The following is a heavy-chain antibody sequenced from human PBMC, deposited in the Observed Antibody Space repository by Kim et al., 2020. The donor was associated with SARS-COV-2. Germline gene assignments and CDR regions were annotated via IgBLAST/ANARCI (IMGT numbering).Heavy chain of an antibody. J-gene: IGHJ4*01. V-gene: IGHV3-23*01. CDR3: AKGNILIHYDPPFYF. CDR1: GFTFNAYP. D-gene: IGHD3-9*01. CDR2: IRPSGGGS. Sequence: GGSLRLSCAASGFTFNAYPMSWVRQAPGKGLEWVSGIRPSGGGSFYVDSMKGRFTISRDDAKNTLYLQMNSLRAEDTALYYCAKGNILIHYDPPFYF.